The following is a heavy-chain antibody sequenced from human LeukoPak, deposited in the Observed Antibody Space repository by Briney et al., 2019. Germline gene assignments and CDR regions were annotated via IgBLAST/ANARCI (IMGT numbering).Heavy chain of an antibody. J-gene: IGHJ4*02. Sequence: PGGSLRLSCAASGFTFSDYYMSWIRQAPGKGLEWVSYIGSSGRTIYYADSVKGRFTISRDNAKNSLYLQMNSLRAEDTAVYYCARGDYYDSSGYFDYWGQGTLVTVSS. CDR3: ARGDYYDSSGYFDY. CDR1: GFTFSDYY. CDR2: IGSSGRTI. V-gene: IGHV3-11*04. D-gene: IGHD3-22*01.